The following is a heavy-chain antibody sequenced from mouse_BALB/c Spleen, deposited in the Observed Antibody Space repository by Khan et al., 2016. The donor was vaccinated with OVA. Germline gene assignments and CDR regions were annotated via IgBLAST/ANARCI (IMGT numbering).Heavy chain of an antibody. V-gene: IGHV5-9-3*01. J-gene: IGHJ4*01. CDR1: GFTFSSFA. D-gene: IGHD2-12*01. CDR3: ARSLVDYYASDY. Sequence: EVELVESGGGVVKPGGSLKLSCSVSGFTFSSFAMSWVLLTPEKRQEWVATISSGGHYTSYPDSVMGRFTISSDISRNTLYLQLSCLRSEDAAMYYCARSLVDYYASDYWGQGTSLTVTS. CDR2: ISSGGHYT.